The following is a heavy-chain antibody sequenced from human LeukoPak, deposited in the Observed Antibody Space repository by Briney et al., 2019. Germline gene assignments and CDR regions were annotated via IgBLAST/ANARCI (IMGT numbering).Heavy chain of an antibody. J-gene: IGHJ4*02. CDR2: INPNSGGT. V-gene: IGHV1-2*02. CDR1: GYTLTELS. D-gene: IGHD1-26*01. CDR3: ASSSGSYVTFDY. Sequence: ASVKVSCKVSGYTLTELSMHWVRQAPGQGLEWMGWINPNSGGTNYAQKFQGRVTMTRDTSISTAYMELSRLRSDDTAVYYCASSSGSYVTFDYWGQGTLVTVSS.